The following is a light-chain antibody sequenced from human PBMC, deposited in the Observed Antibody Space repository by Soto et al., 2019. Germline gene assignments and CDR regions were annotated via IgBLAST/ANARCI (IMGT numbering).Light chain of an antibody. CDR3: QHYGSSPRT. J-gene: IGKJ1*01. Sequence: EIVLTQSPGTLCLSPGERATLSCSASQSVSSTYLAWCQQKRGQAPRLLIYGASSRATGIPDRFRGSGSGTDFTLTISRLEPEDFAVYYCQHYGSSPRTFGQGTKVDIK. CDR1: QSVSSTY. V-gene: IGKV3-20*01. CDR2: GAS.